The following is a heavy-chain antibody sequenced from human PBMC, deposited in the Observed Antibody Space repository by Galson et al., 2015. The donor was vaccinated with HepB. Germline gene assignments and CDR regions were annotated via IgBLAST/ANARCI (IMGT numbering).Heavy chain of an antibody. CDR2: IDPSDSYT. J-gene: IGHJ3*02. CDR3: ARGRFLEWLSAPFDI. D-gene: IGHD3-3*01. Sequence: QSGAEVKKPGESLRISCKGSGYSFTSYWISWVRQMPGKGLEWMGRIDPSDSYTNYSPSFQGHVTISADKSISTAYLQWSSLKASDTAMYYCARGRFLEWLSAPFDIWGQGTMVTVSS. V-gene: IGHV5-10-1*01. CDR1: GYSFTSYW.